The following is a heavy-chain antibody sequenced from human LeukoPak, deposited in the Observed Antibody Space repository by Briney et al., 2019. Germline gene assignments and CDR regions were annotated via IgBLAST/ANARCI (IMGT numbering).Heavy chain of an antibody. J-gene: IGHJ4*02. CDR1: GLSLDAYG. D-gene: IGHD6-13*01. V-gene: IGHV3-20*04. CDR3: TKDVSSNWYSFDY. Sequence: GGSLRLSCGVSGLSLDAYGMSWVRQAPGKGLQWVSGINWDGGNSGYADSVKGRFTISRDHAKNSLYLQMNNLRDEDTAIYYCTKDVSSNWYSFDYWGPGIMVTVSS. CDR2: INWDGGNS.